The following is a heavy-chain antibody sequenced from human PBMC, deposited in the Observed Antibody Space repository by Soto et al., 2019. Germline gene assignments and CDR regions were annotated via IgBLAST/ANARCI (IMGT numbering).Heavy chain of an antibody. J-gene: IGHJ3*02. V-gene: IGHV3-48*02. Sequence: GGSLRLSCAASGFTFSSYSLNWVRQAPGKGLEWVSFISSSSSNIYYAESVKGRFTISRDKAKDSLYLQMNSLRDEDMAVYYCARALTGGETMNAFVIWGQGTMVTVSS. CDR3: ARALTGGETMNAFVI. CDR2: ISSSSSNI. D-gene: IGHD7-27*01. CDR1: GFTFSSYS.